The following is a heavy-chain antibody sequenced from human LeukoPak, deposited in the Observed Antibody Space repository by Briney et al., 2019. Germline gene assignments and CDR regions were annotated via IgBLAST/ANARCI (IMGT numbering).Heavy chain of an antibody. V-gene: IGHV3-74*01. J-gene: IGHJ4*02. CDR3: ARGGYYFDF. CDR2: INTDGAST. D-gene: IGHD3-16*01. Sequence: GGSLGLSCAASGFSFSGYWMHRVRQVPGKGLVWLSRINTDGASTIYADSGKGRFTISRDNANNTLFLQMNSLRAEDTAVYYCARGGYYFDFWGQGTLVTVSS. CDR1: GFSFSGYW.